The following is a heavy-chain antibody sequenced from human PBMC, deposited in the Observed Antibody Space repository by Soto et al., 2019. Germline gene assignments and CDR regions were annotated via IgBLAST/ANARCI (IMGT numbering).Heavy chain of an antibody. CDR1: GDSVSSNSVF. J-gene: IGHJ4*02. D-gene: IGHD4-17*01. Sequence: TLSLTCAISGDSVSSNSVFLNWFRQSPTIGLEWLGKPYHRSTSNYEYAESAKSRIAIIPATSKNQSTLHPNSVTPEETAVYYCARGAFILPPSTGFDYWGQATPVTLSS. CDR2: PYHRSTSNY. CDR3: ARGAFILPPSTGFDY. V-gene: IGHV6-1*01.